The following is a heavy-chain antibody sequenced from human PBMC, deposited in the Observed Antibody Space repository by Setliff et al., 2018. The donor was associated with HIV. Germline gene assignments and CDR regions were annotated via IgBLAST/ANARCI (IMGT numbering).Heavy chain of an antibody. J-gene: IGHJ4*02. V-gene: IGHV1-69*13. CDR1: GGTFSNYA. Sequence: SVKVSCKASGGTFSNYAISWVRQAPGQGLEWMGGIIPIFGTAHYAQRFQGRVTITADESTNTAYMELSSLISEDTALYYCAKGPPLVISLPDFWGQGTLGTSPQ. CDR2: IIPIFGTA. CDR3: AKGPPLVISLPDF. D-gene: IGHD3-9*01.